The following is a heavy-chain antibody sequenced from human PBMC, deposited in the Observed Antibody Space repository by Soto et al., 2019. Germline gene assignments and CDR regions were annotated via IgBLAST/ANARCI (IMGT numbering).Heavy chain of an antibody. J-gene: IGHJ6*02. CDR1: GFTFGDYA. CDR2: IRSKAYGGTT. V-gene: IGHV3-49*03. CDR3: ARDAYYDMGV. Sequence: PGGSLRLSCTASGFTFGDYAMSWFRQAPGKGLEWVGFIRSKAYGGTTEYAASVKGRFTISRDDSKSIAYLQMNSLRAEDTAVYYCARDAYYDMGVWGQGTTVTVSS.